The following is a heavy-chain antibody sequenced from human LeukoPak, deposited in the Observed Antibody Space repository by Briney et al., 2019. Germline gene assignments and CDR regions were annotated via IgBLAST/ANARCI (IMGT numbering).Heavy chain of an antibody. J-gene: IGHJ3*02. D-gene: IGHD2-15*01. Sequence: ASVKVSCKASGGTFSSYAISWVRQAPGQGLEWMGGIIPIFGTANYAQKFQGRVTITTDESTSTAYMELSSLRSEDAAVYYCARGGIVDEDAFDIWGQETMVTVSS. CDR1: GGTFSSYA. V-gene: IGHV1-69*05. CDR3: ARGGIVDEDAFDI. CDR2: IIPIFGTA.